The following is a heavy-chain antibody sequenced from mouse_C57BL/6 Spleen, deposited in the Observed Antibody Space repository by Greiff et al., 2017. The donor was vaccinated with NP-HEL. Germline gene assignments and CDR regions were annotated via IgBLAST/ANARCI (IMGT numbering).Heavy chain of an antibody. CDR3: TREGTVVASYYFDY. CDR2: IYPGNSDT. J-gene: IGHJ2*01. D-gene: IGHD1-1*01. CDR1: GYTFTSYW. Sequence: VHVKQSGTVLARPGASVKMSCKTSGYTFTSYWMHWVKQRPGQGLEWIGAIYPGNSDTSYNQKFKGKAKLTAVTSASTAYMELSSLTNEDSAVYYCTREGTVVASYYFDYWGQGTTLTVSS. V-gene: IGHV1-5*01.